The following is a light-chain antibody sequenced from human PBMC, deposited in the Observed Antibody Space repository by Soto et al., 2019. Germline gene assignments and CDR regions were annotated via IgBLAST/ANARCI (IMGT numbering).Light chain of an antibody. V-gene: IGLV2-18*02. Sequence: QSALTQPPSVSGSPGQAVTISCSGTSSDVGSYNRVSGYQQPPGTAPKLMLYDVSNRPSGVSDRFSGSNSGNTAFLTDSWLQGEDEADYYCSSFTSSSTYVFGTGTKVTVL. CDR3: SSFTSSSTYV. J-gene: IGLJ1*01. CDR2: DVS. CDR1: SSDVGSYNR.